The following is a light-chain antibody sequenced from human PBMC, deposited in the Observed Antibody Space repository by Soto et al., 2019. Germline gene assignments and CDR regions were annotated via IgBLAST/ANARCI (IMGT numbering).Light chain of an antibody. V-gene: IGKV3-20*01. J-gene: IGKJ2*01. CDR1: QSVSSNY. Sequence: EIVLTQSPGTLSLSPGERATLSCRASQSVSSNYIAWYQQKPGQAPRLLIYGTFSRATGIPDRFSGSGSGTDFTLTISRLESEDFAVYYCQQFRSSPSMYTFGQGTKLEIK. CDR2: GTF. CDR3: QQFRSSPSMYT.